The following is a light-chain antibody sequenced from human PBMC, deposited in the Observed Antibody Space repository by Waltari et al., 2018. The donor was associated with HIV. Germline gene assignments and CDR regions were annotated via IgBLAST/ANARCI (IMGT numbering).Light chain of an antibody. CDR3: GAWDSGLSSWV. CDR2: TKN. V-gene: IGLV1-51*01. J-gene: IGLJ3*02. Sequence: HSVLTKPPSGSAAPGQRVTISCSGSSSNMGNNYVSWYRQLPGNAPELLIYTKNKRPAGVPDRVVVTRSGTSATLGITGLQTGDEAGYYCGAWDSGLSSWVFGGGTKLTVL. CDR1: SSNMGNNY.